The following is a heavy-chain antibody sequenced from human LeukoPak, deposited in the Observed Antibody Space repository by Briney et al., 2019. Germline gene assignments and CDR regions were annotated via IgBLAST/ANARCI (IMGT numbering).Heavy chain of an antibody. J-gene: IGHJ1*01. CDR1: GFSVSNNY. D-gene: IGHD2-15*01. V-gene: IGHV3-66*01. CDR2: IYSGGIT. Sequence: GGSLRLSCAASGFSVSNNYMSWVRQAPGKRPEWVSVIYSGGITFYADSVKGRFTISRDNSKNTLYLQMNSLRAEDTAVYYCASDSYSPEYFQHWGQGTLVTVSS. CDR3: ASDSYSPEYFQH.